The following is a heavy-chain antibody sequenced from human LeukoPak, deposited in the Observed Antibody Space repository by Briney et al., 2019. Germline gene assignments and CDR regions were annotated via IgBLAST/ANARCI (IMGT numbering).Heavy chain of an antibody. J-gene: IGHJ4*02. Sequence: ASVKVSCKASGYTFTGYYMHWVQQAPGQGLEWMGWINPNSGGTNYAQKFQGRVTMTRDTSISTAYMELSRLRSDDTAVYYCARGLGRDGYNAPGGYWGQGTLVTVSS. CDR1: GYTFTGYY. CDR3: ARGLGRDGYNAPGGY. V-gene: IGHV1-2*02. D-gene: IGHD5-24*01. CDR2: INPNSGGT.